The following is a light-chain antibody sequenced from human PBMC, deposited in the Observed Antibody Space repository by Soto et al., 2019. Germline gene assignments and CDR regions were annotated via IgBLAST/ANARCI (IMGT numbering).Light chain of an antibody. CDR3: QRYGGSPT. CDR1: QSVRSNY. CDR2: GAS. J-gene: IGKJ4*01. V-gene: IGKV3-20*01. Sequence: EIVLTQSPGTLSLSPGERATLSCRASQSVRSNYLAWYQQKVGQAPRLLIYGASSRATGIPDRFSGSGSGTDFTLTISRLEPEGLAVDYWQRYGGSPTFGGGTKVESK.